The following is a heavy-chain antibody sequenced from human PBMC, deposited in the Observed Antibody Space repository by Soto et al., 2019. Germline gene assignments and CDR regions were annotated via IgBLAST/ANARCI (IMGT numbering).Heavy chain of an antibody. V-gene: IGHV4-30-2*01. J-gene: IGHJ4*02. CDR2: IYHSGST. CDR3: ARGLSIRDGYNPFDY. D-gene: IGHD5-12*01. CDR1: GGSISSGGYS. Sequence: PSETLSLTCAVSGGSISSGGYSWSWIRQPPGKGLEWIGYIYHSGSTYYNPSLKSRVTISVDRSKNQFSLKLSSVTAADTAVYYCARGLSIRDGYNPFDYWGQGTLVTVSS.